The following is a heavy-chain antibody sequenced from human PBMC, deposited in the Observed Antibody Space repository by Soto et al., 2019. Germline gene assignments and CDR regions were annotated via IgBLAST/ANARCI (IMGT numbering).Heavy chain of an antibody. J-gene: IGHJ6*02. CDR1: GFTFNSYG. D-gene: IGHD1-26*01. CDR2: ISYDSTKT. Sequence: GGSLRLSCAASGFTFNSYGMHWVRQGPGNGLEWVAFISYDSTKTYYADSVKGRFTISRDNSNSALYVQMNSLTGEDTAVYYCARTRSAWSDFHYYSLDVWGQGTTVTAP. V-gene: IGHV3-30*03. CDR3: ARTRSAWSDFHYYSLDV.